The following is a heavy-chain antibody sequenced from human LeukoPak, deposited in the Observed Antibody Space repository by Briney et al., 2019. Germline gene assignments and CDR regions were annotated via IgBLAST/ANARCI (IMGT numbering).Heavy chain of an antibody. V-gene: IGHV7-4-1*02. D-gene: IGHD3-22*01. CDR3: ARVGLRYYYDSSGYLDY. CDR1: GYTFTSYA. CDR2: INTNTGNP. Sequence: GASVKVSCKASGYTFTSYAMNWVRQAPGQGLEWMGWINTNTGNPTYAQGFTGRFVFSLDTSVSTAYPQISSLKAEDTAVYYCARVGLRYYYDSSGYLDYWGQGTLVTVSS. J-gene: IGHJ4*02.